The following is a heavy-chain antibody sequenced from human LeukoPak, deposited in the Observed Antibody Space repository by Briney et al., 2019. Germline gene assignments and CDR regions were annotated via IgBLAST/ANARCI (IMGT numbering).Heavy chain of an antibody. J-gene: IGHJ1*01. D-gene: IGHD3-22*01. CDR1: GFTFSNYA. CDR3: ARGGCYDSSGYYYVGYFHH. V-gene: IGHV3-30-3*01. Sequence: GGSLRLSCAASGFTFSNYAMSWVRQAPGKGLEWVAVISYDGSNKYYADSVKGRFTISRDNAKNSLYVQMNSLRAEDTAVYYCARGGCYDSSGYYYVGYFHHWGQGTLVTVSS. CDR2: ISYDGSNK.